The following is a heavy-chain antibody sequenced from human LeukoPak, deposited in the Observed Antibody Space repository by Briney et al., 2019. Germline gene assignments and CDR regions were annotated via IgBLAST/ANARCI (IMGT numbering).Heavy chain of an antibody. CDR3: TTSTGYRTSWSAFDI. Sequence: GASVKVSCKASGYTFTTYNINWVRQAPGQGLEWMGWMHPASGATYYAQKFRGGVTMTRDTSISTAYMELNRLTSDDTAVYYCTTSTGYRTSWSAFDIWGQGTMVSVTS. CDR1: GYTFTTYN. CDR2: MHPASGAT. J-gene: IGHJ3*02. D-gene: IGHD6-13*01. V-gene: IGHV1-2*02.